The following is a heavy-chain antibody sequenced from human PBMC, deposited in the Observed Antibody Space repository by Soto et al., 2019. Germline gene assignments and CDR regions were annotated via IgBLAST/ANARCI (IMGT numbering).Heavy chain of an antibody. Sequence: KSSETLSLTCTVSGGSISSGGCYWSWIRQHPGKGLEWIGYIYYSGSTYYNPSLKSRVTISVDTSKNQFSLKLSSVTAADTAVYYCARGLIAADGTFRLGWLDPWGQGTMVTVYS. J-gene: IGHJ5*02. CDR2: IYYSGST. D-gene: IGHD6-13*01. V-gene: IGHV4-31*03. CDR1: GGSISSGGCY. CDR3: ARGLIAADGTFRLGWLDP.